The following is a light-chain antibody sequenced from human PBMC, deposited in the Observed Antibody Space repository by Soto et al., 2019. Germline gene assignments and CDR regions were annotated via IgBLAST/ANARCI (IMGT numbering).Light chain of an antibody. CDR1: QSVSSY. CDR2: DAS. CDR3: QQRTSWPIT. V-gene: IGKV3-11*01. J-gene: IGKJ5*01. Sequence: EIVLTQSPATLSFSPGERATLSCRASQSVSSYLAWNQQKPGQPPRLLIYDASNRATGIPARFSGSGSGTDFPITISSLEPEDFAVYYCQQRTSWPITFGQGTRLEIK.